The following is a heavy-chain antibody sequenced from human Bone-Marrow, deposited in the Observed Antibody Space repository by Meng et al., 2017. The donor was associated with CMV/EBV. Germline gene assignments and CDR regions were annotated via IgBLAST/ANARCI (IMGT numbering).Heavy chain of an antibody. V-gene: IGHV1-2*02. Sequence: ASVKVSCKASGYTFTAHYFHWVRQAPGQGLEWMGWIHPHRGDTNYAQKFQGRVTLTRDTSINTGYMELTRLTSDDTAVYYCAGDNNWGPDNWGQGTLVTVSS. D-gene: IGHD7-27*01. CDR2: IHPHRGDT. CDR3: AGDNNWGPDN. J-gene: IGHJ4*02. CDR1: GYTFTAHY.